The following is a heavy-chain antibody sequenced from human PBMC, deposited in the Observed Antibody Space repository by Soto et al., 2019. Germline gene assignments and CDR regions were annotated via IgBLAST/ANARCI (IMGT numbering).Heavy chain of an antibody. CDR1: GFTFSSYA. CDR2: ISGRGDST. Sequence: GGSLRLSCAASGFTFSSYAMSWVRQAPGKGLEWVSGISGRGDSTYYADSVKGRFTISRDNSKNTLYLQMNSLRAEDTAVYYCVVVPAVLDYWGQGTLVTVSS. J-gene: IGHJ4*02. CDR3: VVVPAVLDY. D-gene: IGHD2-2*01. V-gene: IGHV3-23*01.